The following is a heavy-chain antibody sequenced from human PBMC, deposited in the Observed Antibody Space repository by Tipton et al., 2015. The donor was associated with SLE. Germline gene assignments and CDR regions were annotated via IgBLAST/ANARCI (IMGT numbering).Heavy chain of an antibody. D-gene: IGHD2-8*02. J-gene: IGHJ4*02. CDR1: GFSFSDYY. CDR3: ARDPGGYCTGRVCYYFDY. V-gene: IGHV3-11*01. CDR2: ISSSGTTI. Sequence: SLRLSCAAFGFSFSDYYMNWIRQAPGKGLEWVSYISSSGTTIYYADSVKGRFTISRDNAKNSLYLQMNSLRAEDTAVYYCARDPGGYCTGRVCYYFDYWGQGTLVTVSS.